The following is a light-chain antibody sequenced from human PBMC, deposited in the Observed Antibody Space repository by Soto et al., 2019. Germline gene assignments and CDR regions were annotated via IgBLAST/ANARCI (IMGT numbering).Light chain of an antibody. CDR2: SNN. Sequence: KRVTISCYGGSSNIGSNAVNWYRQLPGTAPKLLIHSNNQRPSGVPDRFSGSKSGTSASLAISGLQSEDEADYYCAAWDDSLNGYVFGTGTKVTVL. J-gene: IGLJ1*01. V-gene: IGLV1-44*01. CDR1: SSNIGSNA. CDR3: AAWDDSLNGYV.